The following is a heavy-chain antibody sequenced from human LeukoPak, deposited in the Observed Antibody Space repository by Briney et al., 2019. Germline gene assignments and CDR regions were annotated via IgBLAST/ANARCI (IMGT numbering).Heavy chain of an antibody. D-gene: IGHD3-22*01. CDR2: IYTSEST. V-gene: IGHV4-4*07. CDR3: ARDSYYYDSSGYSSITPDS. J-gene: IGHJ5*01. Sequence: SETLSLTCTVSGGSISSYYWSWIRQPAGKGLEWIGRIYTSESTNYNPSLKSRVTMSVDTSKNQFSLKLNSVTAADTAVYYCARDSYYYDSSGYSSITPDSWGQGTLVTVSS. CDR1: GGSISSYY.